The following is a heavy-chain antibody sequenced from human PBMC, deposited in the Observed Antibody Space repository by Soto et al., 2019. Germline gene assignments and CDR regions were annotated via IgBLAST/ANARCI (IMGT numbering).Heavy chain of an antibody. J-gene: IGHJ4*02. Sequence: PGGSLRLSCAAPGFTFSSYAMSWVRLAPGKGLEWVSGISGRGGSTYYADSVKGRFTISRDNSKNTLYLQMNSLRAEDTALYYCAKGISGSRYSALDYWGQGTLVTVSS. D-gene: IGHD2-15*01. V-gene: IGHV3-23*01. CDR3: AKGISGSRYSALDY. CDR1: GFTFSSYA. CDR2: ISGRGGST.